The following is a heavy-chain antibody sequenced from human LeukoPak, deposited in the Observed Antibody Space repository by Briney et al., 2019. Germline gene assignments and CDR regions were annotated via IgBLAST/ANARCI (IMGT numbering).Heavy chain of an antibody. V-gene: IGHV3-7*03. CDR3: AKEGRSLQTY. J-gene: IGHJ4*02. CDR1: GFTFSSYW. D-gene: IGHD5-24*01. CDR2: IKEDGTET. Sequence: PGGSLRPSCAASGFTFSSYWMTWVRQAPGKGLEWVANIKEDGTETYYVDSVKGRFTISRDNAKNSLYLQMNSLRVEDTAVYYCAKEGRSLQTYWGQGTLVTVSS.